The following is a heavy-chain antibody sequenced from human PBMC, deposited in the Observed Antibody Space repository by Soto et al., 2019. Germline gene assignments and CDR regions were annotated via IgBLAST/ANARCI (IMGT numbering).Heavy chain of an antibody. V-gene: IGHV4-30-2*01. CDR2: IYHSGST. J-gene: IGHJ4*02. CDR3: ARAGDSSGPVALGY. CDR1: GGSISSGGYS. D-gene: IGHD6-19*01. Sequence: QLQLQESGSGLVKPSQTLSLTCAVSGGSISSGGYSWSWIRQPPGKGLEWMGYIYHSGSTYYNPYLKRRVTISVDTSKTQFSLKLRSVTAADTAVYYCARAGDSSGPVALGYWGQGTLGTVSS.